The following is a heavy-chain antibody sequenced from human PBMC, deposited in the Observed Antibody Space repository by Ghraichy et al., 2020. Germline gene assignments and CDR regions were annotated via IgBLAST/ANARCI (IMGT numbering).Heavy chain of an antibody. CDR1: GFTFSSYA. J-gene: IGHJ3*02. Sequence: GGSLRLSCAASGFTFSSYAMSWVRQAPGKGLEWVSAISGSGGSTYYADSVKGRFTISRDNSKNTLYLQMNSLRAEDTAVYYCAKPAPFGELVLGAFDIWGQGTMVTVSS. CDR2: ISGSGGST. D-gene: IGHD3-10*01. CDR3: AKPAPFGELVLGAFDI. V-gene: IGHV3-23*01.